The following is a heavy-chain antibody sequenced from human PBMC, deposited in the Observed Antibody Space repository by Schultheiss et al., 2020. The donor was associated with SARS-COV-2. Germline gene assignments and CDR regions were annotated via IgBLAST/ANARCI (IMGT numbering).Heavy chain of an antibody. CDR3: AHRQGFWSGYFDY. D-gene: IGHD3-3*01. CDR1: GFSLSNARMG. J-gene: IGHJ4*02. V-gene: IGHV2-70*12. CDR2: IDWDDDK. Sequence: SGPTLVKPTETLTLTCTVSGFSLSNARMGVSWIRQPPGKALEWLAHIDWDDDKYYTTSLKTRLTISKDTSKNQVVLTMTNMDPVDTATYYCAHRQGFWSGYFDYWGQGTLVTVSS.